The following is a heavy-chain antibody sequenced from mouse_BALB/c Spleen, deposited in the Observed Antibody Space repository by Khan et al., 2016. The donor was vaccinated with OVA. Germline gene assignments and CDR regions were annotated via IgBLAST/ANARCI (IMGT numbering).Heavy chain of an antibody. CDR3: ARSTYRYAFAY. CDR1: GDSITSGY. D-gene: IGHD2-14*01. V-gene: IGHV3-8*02. CDR2: MIYSGNT. Sequence: EVKLEESGPSLVKPSQTLSLTCSVTGDSITSGYWSWIRNFPGNKLEYMGYMIYSGNTYYNPSLKSRISITRHTSKNQYYLQLNSVTTEDTATYYCARSTYRYAFAYWGQGTLVTVSA. J-gene: IGHJ3*01.